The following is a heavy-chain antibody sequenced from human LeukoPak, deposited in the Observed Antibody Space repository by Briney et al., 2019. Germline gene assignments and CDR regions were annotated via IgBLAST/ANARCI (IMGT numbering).Heavy chain of an antibody. CDR1: GYRFTNYW. CDR2: IYPGDSDT. J-gene: IGHJ4*02. V-gene: IGHV5-51*01. Sequence: KHGESLKISCKGSGYRFTNYWIGWVRQMPGKGLEWMGIIYPGDSDTRYSPSFQGQVTISVDKSISTAYLQWSRLKASDSAMYYCARQGGSYWSHFDYWGQGTLVTVSS. CDR3: ARQGGSYWSHFDY. D-gene: IGHD1-26*01.